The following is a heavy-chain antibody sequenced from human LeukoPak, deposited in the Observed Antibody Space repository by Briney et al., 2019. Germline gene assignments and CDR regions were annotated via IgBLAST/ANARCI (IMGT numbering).Heavy chain of an antibody. D-gene: IGHD5-18*01. CDR1: GFTFSDYH. CDR3: ARSPVDTAMADS. Sequence: GGSLRLSCAASGFTFSDYHMSWIRQAPGKGLEWVSYISSSGSTIYYADSVKGRFTISRDNAKNSLYLQMNSLRAEDTAVYYCARSPVDTAMADSWGQGTLVTVSS. CDR2: ISSSGSTI. J-gene: IGHJ5*01. V-gene: IGHV3-11*01.